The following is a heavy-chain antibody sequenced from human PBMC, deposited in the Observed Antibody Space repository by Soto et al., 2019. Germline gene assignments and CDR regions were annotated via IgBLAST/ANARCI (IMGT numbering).Heavy chain of an antibody. D-gene: IGHD2-2*01. CDR2: IRSNSYGGTT. V-gene: IGHV3-49*04. Sequence: EVQLVESGGGPVQPGRSLRLSCVTSGFTFADFGMSWVRQAPGKGLEWIGFIRSNSYGGTTNYAASVRGRFTISRDDSRSNAYLQMNDLKTEDTATYYCTRDNIVAVSGTYFIDPWGQGPLVTVSS. J-gene: IGHJ5*02. CDR1: GFTFADFG. CDR3: TRDNIVAVSGTYFIDP.